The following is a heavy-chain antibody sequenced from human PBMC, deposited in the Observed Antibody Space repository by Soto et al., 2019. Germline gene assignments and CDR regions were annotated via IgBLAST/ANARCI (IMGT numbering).Heavy chain of an antibody. CDR1: GGSISSYY. Sequence: SETLSLTCTVSGGSISSYYWTWIRQPPGKGLEWIGYIYYSGSTNYNPSLKSRVTISVATSKTQFSLKLSSVTAADTAVYYCAKNYDFWSGRHYFDYWGQGTLVTVSS. V-gene: IGHV4-59*08. CDR2: IYYSGST. D-gene: IGHD3-3*01. J-gene: IGHJ4*02. CDR3: AKNYDFWSGRHYFDY.